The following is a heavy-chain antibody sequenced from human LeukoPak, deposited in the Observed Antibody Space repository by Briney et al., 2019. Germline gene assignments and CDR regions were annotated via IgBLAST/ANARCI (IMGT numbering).Heavy chain of an antibody. CDR3: ARGPGYSSGWYDY. CDR1: GFTASSNS. D-gene: IGHD6-19*01. V-gene: IGHV3-66*01. CDR2: ISSSGST. Sequence: SLRPSCAASGFTASSNSMSWVRHAPRKGLERVSVISSSGSTYYTNSVTGRFTISRDNSENTLYLQMNSLRAEDTAVYYCARGPGYSSGWYDYWGRGTLVTVSA. J-gene: IGHJ4*02.